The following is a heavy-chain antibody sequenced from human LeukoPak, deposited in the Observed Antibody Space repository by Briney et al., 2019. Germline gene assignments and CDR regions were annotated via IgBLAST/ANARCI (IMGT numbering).Heavy chain of an antibody. CDR1: GGSISSYY. J-gene: IGHJ4*02. D-gene: IGHD1-26*01. V-gene: IGHV4-4*07. CDR3: ARELGASGTHGLNHDF. CDR2: IYTSGST. Sequence: PSETLSLTCTVSGGSISSYYWSWIRQPAGKGLEWIGRIYTSGSTNYNPSLKSRVTMSVDTSKNQFSLKLSSVTAADTAVYYCARELGASGTHGLNHDFWGQGTLVTVSS.